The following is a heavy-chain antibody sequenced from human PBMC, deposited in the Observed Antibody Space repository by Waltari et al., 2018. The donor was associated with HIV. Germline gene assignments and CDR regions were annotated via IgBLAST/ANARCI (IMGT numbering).Heavy chain of an antibody. CDR3: AKDLNSLAYCGGDCYR. CDR1: GFTFSRYG. D-gene: IGHD2-21*02. Sequence: QVQLVESGGGVVPSGGSLRPSCAASGFTFSRYGMPWIRQAHGKGLEWVAFIRYDGSNKYYADSVKGRFTISRDNSKNTLYLQMNSLRAEDTAVYYCAKDLNSLAYCGGDCYRWGQGTLVTVSS. J-gene: IGHJ4*02. CDR2: IRYDGSNK. V-gene: IGHV3-30*02.